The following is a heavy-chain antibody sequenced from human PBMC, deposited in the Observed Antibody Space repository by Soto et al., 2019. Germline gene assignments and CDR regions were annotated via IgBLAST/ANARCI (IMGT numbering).Heavy chain of an antibody. CDR2: ISYDGSNK. V-gene: IGHV3-30*18. CDR1: GFTFSSYG. Sequence: PGGSLRLSCAASGFTFSSYGMHWVRQAPGKGLEWVAVISYDGSNKYYADSVKGRFTISRDNSKNTLYLQMNSLRAEDTAVYYCAKDAWGFAHYYGMDVWGQGTTVTVSS. D-gene: IGHD3-10*01. J-gene: IGHJ6*02. CDR3: AKDAWGFAHYYGMDV.